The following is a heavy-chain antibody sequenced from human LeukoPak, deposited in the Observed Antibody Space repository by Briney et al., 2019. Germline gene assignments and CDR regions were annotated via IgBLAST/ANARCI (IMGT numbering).Heavy chain of an antibody. J-gene: IGHJ4*02. CDR1: GFTFSSYG. D-gene: IGHD1-26*01. Sequence: PGGSLRLSCAASGFTFSSYGMHWVRQAPGKGLEWVAFVRYDYADSVKGRFTISRAKNTLYLQMNSLRPEDTAVYYCAKEWELLPYFDYWGQGTLVTVSS. V-gene: IGHV3-30*02. CDR3: AKEWELLPYFDY. CDR2: VRY.